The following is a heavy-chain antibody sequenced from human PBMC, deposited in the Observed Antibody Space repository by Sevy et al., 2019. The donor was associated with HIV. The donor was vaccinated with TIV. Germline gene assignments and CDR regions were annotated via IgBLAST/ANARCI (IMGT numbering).Heavy chain of an antibody. CDR2: ITWNSGNT. V-gene: IGHV3-9*01. D-gene: IGHD6-13*01. CDR3: TREDRPLIAAAEGYFDL. CDR1: GFAFETYP. J-gene: IGHJ4*02. Sequence: GGSLRLSCSASGFAFETYPMHWVRQAPGKGLEWVSGITWNSGNTGYADSVKGRFIVSRDNAKESLFLQMDSLRPDDTAVYFCTREDRPLIAAAEGYFDLWGQGTLVTVSS.